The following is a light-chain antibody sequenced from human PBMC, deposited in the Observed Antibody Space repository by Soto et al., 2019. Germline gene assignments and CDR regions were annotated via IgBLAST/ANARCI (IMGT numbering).Light chain of an antibody. CDR1: SSDIGAYNF. CDR3: TSWTTSTTMI. J-gene: IGLJ2*01. Sequence: QSALTQPASVSGSPGQSITISCTGTSSDIGAYNFVSWYQQHPGKAPKLMLYDVNNRPSGVSNRVSGSKSGNTASLTISGLQAEDESDYYCTSWTTSTTMIFGGGTKVTVL. V-gene: IGLV2-14*03. CDR2: DVN.